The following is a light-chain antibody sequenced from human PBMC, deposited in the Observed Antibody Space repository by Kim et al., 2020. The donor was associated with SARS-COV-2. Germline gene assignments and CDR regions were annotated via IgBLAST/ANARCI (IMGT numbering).Light chain of an antibody. CDR3: QSADSSGTYVV. Sequence: SYELTQPPSVSVSPGQTARITCSGDALPKQYAYRYQQKPGQAPVQVIYKDSERPSGIPERFSGSSSGTTVTLTISGVQAEDEADYYCQSADSSGTYVVFG. CDR1: ALPKQY. CDR2: KDS. V-gene: IGLV3-25*03. J-gene: IGLJ2*01.